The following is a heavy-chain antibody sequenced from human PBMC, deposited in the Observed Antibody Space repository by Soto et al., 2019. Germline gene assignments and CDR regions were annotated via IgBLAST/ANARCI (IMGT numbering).Heavy chain of an antibody. D-gene: IGHD6-13*01. J-gene: IGHJ5*02. CDR3: VRRHVSATGIDWFDP. CDR2: INAANGDT. Sequence: ASVKVSCKASGYTFTSYGIHWVRQAPGQRLEWMGWINAANGDTRYSPKFQGRVTITRDTSASTAYMELSSLRSEDTAVYYCVRRHVSATGIDWFDPWGQGTLVTVSS. CDR1: GYTFTSYG. V-gene: IGHV1-3*01.